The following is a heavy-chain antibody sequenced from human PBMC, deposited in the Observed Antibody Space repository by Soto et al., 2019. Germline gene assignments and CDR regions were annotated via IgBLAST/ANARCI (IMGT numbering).Heavy chain of an antibody. D-gene: IGHD2-15*01. J-gene: IGHJ6*03. CDR3: ARGKDCSGGSCYRVDYMDV. CDR2: ISSSSSTI. V-gene: IGHV3-48*01. CDR1: GFTFSSYS. Sequence: EVQLVESGGGLVQPGGSLRLSCAASGFTFSSYSMNWVRQAPGKGLEWVSYISSSSSTIYYADSVKGRFTISRDNAKNSLYLQMNSLRAEDTAVYYRARGKDCSGGSCYRVDYMDVWGKGTTVTVSS.